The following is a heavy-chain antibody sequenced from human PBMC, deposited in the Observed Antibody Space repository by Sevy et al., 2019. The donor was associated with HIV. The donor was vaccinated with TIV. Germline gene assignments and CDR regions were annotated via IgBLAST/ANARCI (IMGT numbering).Heavy chain of an antibody. CDR2: IKQDGSEK. Sequence: GGSLRLSCAASRFTFSNYWMSWVRQAPGKGLEWVANIKQDGSEKYYVDSVKGRFTISRDNAKNSLYLQMNSLRAEDTGVYYCARDITIFGVVIKYFDYWGQGTLVTISS. CDR1: RFTFSNYW. V-gene: IGHV3-7*03. D-gene: IGHD3-3*01. J-gene: IGHJ4*02. CDR3: ARDITIFGVVIKYFDY.